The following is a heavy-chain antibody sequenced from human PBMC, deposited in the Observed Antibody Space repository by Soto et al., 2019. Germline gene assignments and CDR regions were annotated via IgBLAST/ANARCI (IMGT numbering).Heavy chain of an antibody. CDR3: ARQPMVRGVISPYYFDY. CDR2: IYYSGST. D-gene: IGHD3-10*01. CDR1: GGSISSSSYY. Sequence: QLQLQESGPGLVKPSETLSLTCTVSGGSISSSSYYWGWIRQPPGKGLEWIGSIYYSGSTYYNPSLKSRVTISVDTSKNQFSLKLSCVTAADTAVYYCARQPMVRGVISPYYFDYWGQGTLVTVSS. J-gene: IGHJ4*02. V-gene: IGHV4-39*01.